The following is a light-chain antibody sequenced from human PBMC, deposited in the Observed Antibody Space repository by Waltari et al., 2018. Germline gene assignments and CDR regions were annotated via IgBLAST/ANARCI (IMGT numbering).Light chain of an antibody. CDR2: STN. CDR3: AAWDDTLKGPV. J-gene: IGLJ1*01. Sequence: QSVMTQPPSASGLPGQRISIPCSGSSSNIGKNGVSWYQQFPGTAPKLLIYSTNQRLSGVPDRVSGSKSGSSASLAISGLRTDDEAAYYCAAWDDTLKGPVFGSGTQVTAL. CDR1: SSNIGKNG. V-gene: IGLV1-44*01.